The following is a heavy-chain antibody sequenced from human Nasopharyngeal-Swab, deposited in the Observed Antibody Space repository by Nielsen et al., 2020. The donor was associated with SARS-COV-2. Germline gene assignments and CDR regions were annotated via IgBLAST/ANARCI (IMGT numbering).Heavy chain of an antibody. Sequence: GEYVKISCAASGFTFSNFAMSCVRQTPGKGLAWVSTITAGGGTVCADSVKGQFTISRDNSKNTLYLQMNSLRAEDTALYYCAGDNYRHWGQGTLVTVSS. J-gene: IGHJ4*02. D-gene: IGHD4-11*01. CDR2: ITAGGGT. V-gene: IGHV3-23*01. CDR3: AGDNYRH. CDR1: GFTFSNFA.